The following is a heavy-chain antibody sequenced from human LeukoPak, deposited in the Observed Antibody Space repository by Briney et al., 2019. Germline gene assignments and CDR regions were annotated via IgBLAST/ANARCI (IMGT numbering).Heavy chain of an antibody. V-gene: IGHV4-38-2*02. CDR3: ARGLGSSFDY. D-gene: IGHD6-6*01. CDR2: IYHSGRT. CDR1: GYSISSGYY. Sequence: SETLSLTCTVSGYSISSGYYWGWIRQPPGKGLEWIGSIYHSGRTFYNPSLKSRVTISVDTSKNQFSLKLSSVTAADTAVYYCARGLGSSFDYWGQGTLVTVSS. J-gene: IGHJ4*02.